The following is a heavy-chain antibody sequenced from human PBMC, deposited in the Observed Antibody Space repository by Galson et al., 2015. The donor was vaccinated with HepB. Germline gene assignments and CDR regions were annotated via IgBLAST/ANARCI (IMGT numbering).Heavy chain of an antibody. CDR1: GYTFTSDG. Sequence: SVKVSCKASGYTFTSDGISWLRQAPGQGFEWMGWIAVYNGNTNYSRRFKDRLTLTTDASTNTAYMELRNLRPDDGAIYYCARKFAFFDLWGQWTLVTVSS. CDR3: ARKFAFFDL. J-gene: IGHJ4*02. CDR2: IAVYNGNT. V-gene: IGHV1-18*04.